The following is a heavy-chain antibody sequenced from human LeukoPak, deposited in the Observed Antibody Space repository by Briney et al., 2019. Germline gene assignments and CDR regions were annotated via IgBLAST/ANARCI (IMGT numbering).Heavy chain of an antibody. D-gene: IGHD3-10*01. CDR3: ARDDYYGSGLPVAV. J-gene: IGHJ6*02. V-gene: IGHV1-2*02. CDR2: INPNSGGT. Sequence: ASVKVSCKASGYTFTGYYMHWVRQAPGQGLEWMGWINPNSGGTNYAQKFQGRVTMTRDTSISTAYMELSRLRSDDTAVYYCARDDYYGSGLPVAVWGQGTTVTVSS. CDR1: GYTFTGYY.